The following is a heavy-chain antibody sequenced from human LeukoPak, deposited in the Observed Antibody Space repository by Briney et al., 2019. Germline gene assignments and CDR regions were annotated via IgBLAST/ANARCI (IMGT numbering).Heavy chain of an antibody. CDR3: ARVRVRYCSSTSCPRYDY. Sequence: ASVKVSCKASGYTFTGYYMHWVRQAPGQGLEWMGWINPNSGGTNYAQKFQGRVTMTRDTSISTAYMELSRLRSDDTAVYYCARVRVRYCSSTSCPRYDYWGQGTLVTVPS. D-gene: IGHD2-2*01. J-gene: IGHJ4*02. CDR2: INPNSGGT. CDR1: GYTFTGYY. V-gene: IGHV1-2*02.